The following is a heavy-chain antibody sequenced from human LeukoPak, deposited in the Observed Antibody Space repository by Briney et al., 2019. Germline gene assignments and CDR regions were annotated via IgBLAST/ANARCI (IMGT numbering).Heavy chain of an antibody. J-gene: IGHJ6*03. CDR2: IYYSGST. Sequence: WVRQPPGKGLEWIGYIYYSGSTYYNPSLKSRVTISVATSKNQFSLKLSSVTAADTAVYYCAKGSGSPDYYYYYMDVWGKGTTVTVSS. CDR3: AKGSGSPDYYYYYMDV. D-gene: IGHD1-26*01. V-gene: IGHV4-30-4*08.